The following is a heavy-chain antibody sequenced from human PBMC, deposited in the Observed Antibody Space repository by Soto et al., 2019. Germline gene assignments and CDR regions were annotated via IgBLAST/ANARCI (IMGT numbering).Heavy chain of an antibody. J-gene: IGHJ4*02. CDR2: FSLSGTT. V-gene: IGHV4-4*07. CDR1: GASIAGSSY. D-gene: IGHD2-8*02. Sequence: SETLSLTCSVSGASIAGSSYWSWIRQPAGKGLEWIGRFSLSGTTNYSPSLRSRVTMSADVSKNQFSLRLTSVTAADTALYYCARGMTPPGAPAWYYFDSWGQGTLVTVSS. CDR3: ARGMTPPGAPAWYYFDS.